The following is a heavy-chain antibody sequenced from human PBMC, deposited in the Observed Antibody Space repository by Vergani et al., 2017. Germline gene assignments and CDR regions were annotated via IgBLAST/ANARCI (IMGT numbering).Heavy chain of an antibody. V-gene: IGHV3-48*03. J-gene: IGHJ4*02. CDR3: ARDLFGAIFERDY. Sequence: EVQLVESGGGLVQPGGSLRLSCAASGFTFSSYEMNWVRQAPGKGLEWVSYISSSGSTIYYADSVKGRFTISRDNAKNSLYLQMNSLRAEDTAVYYCARDLFGAIFERDYWGQGTLVTVSS. CDR1: GFTFSSYE. CDR2: ISSSGSTI. D-gene: IGHD3-3*01.